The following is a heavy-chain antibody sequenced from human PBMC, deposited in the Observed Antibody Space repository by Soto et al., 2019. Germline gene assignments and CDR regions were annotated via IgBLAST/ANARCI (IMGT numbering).Heavy chain of an antibody. D-gene: IGHD2-15*01. Sequence: ASVKVSCKASGNTVPNYAIHWVRQAPGQRLEWMGWINAGNGNTKYSQKFQGRVTITRDTSASTAYMELSSLRSEDTAVYYCAREISRYWGQGTLVTVSS. CDR1: GNTVPNYA. CDR3: AREISRY. J-gene: IGHJ4*02. V-gene: IGHV1-3*01. CDR2: INAGNGNT.